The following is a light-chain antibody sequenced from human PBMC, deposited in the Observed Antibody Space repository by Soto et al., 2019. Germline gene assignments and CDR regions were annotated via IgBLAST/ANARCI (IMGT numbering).Light chain of an antibody. V-gene: IGKV1-9*01. CDR3: QQFNDYPIT. J-gene: IGKJ5*01. CDR1: QGIGSY. Sequence: DIPLTPSPSFLSASVGDRVTITCRASQGIGSYLAWYQQKPGKAPKLLIYTASTLQSGVPSRFSGSGSGAEFTLTIISLQPEDFATYYCQQFNDYPITFGQGTRLEIK. CDR2: TAS.